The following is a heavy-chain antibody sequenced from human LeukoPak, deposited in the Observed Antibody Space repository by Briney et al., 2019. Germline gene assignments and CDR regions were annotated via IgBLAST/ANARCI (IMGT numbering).Heavy chain of an antibody. Sequence: ASVKVSCKVSGYTLTELSMHWVRQAPGKGLEWMGGFDPEDGETIYAQKFQGRVTMTEDTSTDTAYMELSSLRSEDTAVYYCATDQLTIDSSGLLTWRGIQHWGQGTLVTVSS. D-gene: IGHD3-22*01. CDR3: ATDQLTIDSSGLLTWRGIQH. CDR1: GYTLTELS. V-gene: IGHV1-24*01. CDR2: FDPEDGET. J-gene: IGHJ1*01.